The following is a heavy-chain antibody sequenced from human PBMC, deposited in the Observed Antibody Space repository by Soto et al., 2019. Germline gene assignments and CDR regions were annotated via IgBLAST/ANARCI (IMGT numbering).Heavy chain of an antibody. CDR2: VSGSSGTT. Sequence: PGGSLRLSCAVSGFTFSSYALSWVRQAPGKGLEWVSAVSGSSGTTYYADSVKGRFTISRDNSRNTLYLQMNSLRAGDTAVYYCARATWPTYGMDVWGQGTTVTVSS. J-gene: IGHJ6*02. CDR1: GFTFSSYA. D-gene: IGHD5-12*01. V-gene: IGHV3-23*01. CDR3: ARATWPTYGMDV.